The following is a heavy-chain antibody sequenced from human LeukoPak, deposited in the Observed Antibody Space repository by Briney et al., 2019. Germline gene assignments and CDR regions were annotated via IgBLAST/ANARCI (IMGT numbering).Heavy chain of an antibody. CDR1: GGSISGYY. D-gene: IGHD6-19*01. J-gene: IGHJ4*02. CDR3: ARRTDSSGWPRFDY. V-gene: IGHV4-59*01. Sequence: SETLSLTCTVSGGSISGYYWSWIRQPPGKGLEWIGYIYYTGNTNYNPSLKSRVTISVDTSKNQFSLKLSSVTAADTAVYYCARRTDSSGWPRFDYWGQGTLVTVSS. CDR2: IYYTGNT.